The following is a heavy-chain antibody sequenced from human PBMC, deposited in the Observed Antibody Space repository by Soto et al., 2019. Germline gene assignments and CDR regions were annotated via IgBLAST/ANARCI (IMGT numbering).Heavy chain of an antibody. CDR3: ASAVLPATAPFDY. D-gene: IGHD2-2*01. CDR2: IYYSGST. CDR1: GGSISSYY. Sequence: QVQLQESGPRLVKPSETLSLTCIVSGGSISSYYWSWIRQPPGKGLEWIGYIYYSGSTNYNPSLKSRVTISVDTSKNQFSLKLSSVTAADTAVYYCASAVLPATAPFDYWGQRTLVTVSS. J-gene: IGHJ4*02. V-gene: IGHV4-59*01.